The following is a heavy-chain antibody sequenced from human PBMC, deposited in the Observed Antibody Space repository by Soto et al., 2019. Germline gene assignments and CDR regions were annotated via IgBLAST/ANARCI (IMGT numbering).Heavy chain of an antibody. D-gene: IGHD4-17*01. CDR3: AKSYGDYVYYYGMDV. Sequence: GGSLRLSCAASGFTFSSYGMHWVRQAPGKGLEWVAVISYDGSNKYYADSVKGRFTISRDNSKNTLYLQMNSLRAEDTAVYYCAKSYGDYVYYYGMDVWGQGTTLTVS. V-gene: IGHV3-30*18. CDR2: ISYDGSNK. J-gene: IGHJ6*02. CDR1: GFTFSSYG.